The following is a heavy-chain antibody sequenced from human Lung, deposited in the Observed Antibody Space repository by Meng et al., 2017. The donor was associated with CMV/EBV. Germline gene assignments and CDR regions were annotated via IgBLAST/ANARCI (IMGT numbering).Heavy chain of an antibody. CDR2: ISAYNGDT. CDR3: ARDAGTIAVSGIGDY. Sequence: ASVXVSCKASGYIFTKCGVNWMRQAPGQGPEWMGWISAYNGDTMYAPKVQGRVTMTTDTSTSTAYMELRGLRSDDTAVYYCARDAGTIAVSGIGDYWGQGTLVAVSS. CDR1: GYIFTKCG. J-gene: IGHJ4*02. D-gene: IGHD6-19*01. V-gene: IGHV1-18*01.